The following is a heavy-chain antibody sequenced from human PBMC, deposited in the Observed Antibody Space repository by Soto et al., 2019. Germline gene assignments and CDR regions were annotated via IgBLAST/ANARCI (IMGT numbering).Heavy chain of an antibody. CDR2: ISSSSSTI. V-gene: IGHV3-48*02. J-gene: IGHJ6*02. Sequence: PGGSLRLSCAAAGFTFSSYSMNWVRQAPGKGLEWVSYISSSSSTIYYADSVKGRFTISRDNAKNSLYLQMNSLRDEDTAVYYCARDGAVIVLHYYYYGMDVWGQGTTVTVSS. D-gene: IGHD3-16*01. CDR1: GFTFSSYS. CDR3: ARDGAVIVLHYYYYGMDV.